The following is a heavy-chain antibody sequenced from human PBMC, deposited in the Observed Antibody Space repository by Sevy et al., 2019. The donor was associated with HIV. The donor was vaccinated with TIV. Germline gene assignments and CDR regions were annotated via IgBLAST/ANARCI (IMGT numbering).Heavy chain of an antibody. J-gene: IGHJ6*02. CDR1: GFTFSSYA. D-gene: IGHD2-2*03. V-gene: IGHV3-30-3*01. CDR2: ISYDGSNK. Sequence: GGSLRLSCAASGFTFSSYAMHWVRQAPGKGLEWVAVISYDGSNKYYADSVKGRFTISRDNSKNTLDLQMNSLRAEDTAAYYGARGGVGIVVVPAAIESYYYYYGMDVWGQGTTVSVS. CDR3: ARGGVGIVVVPAAIESYYYYYGMDV.